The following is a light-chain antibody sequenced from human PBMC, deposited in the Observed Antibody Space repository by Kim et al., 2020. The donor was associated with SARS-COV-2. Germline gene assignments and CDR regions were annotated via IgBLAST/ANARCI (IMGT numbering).Light chain of an antibody. CDR1: SSNIGSNF. CDR2: RNN. V-gene: IGLV1-47*01. CDR3: AVWDDSLSGPWV. Sequence: RVTISCSESSSNIGSNFVYWYQQLPGTAPKLLVYRNNQRPSGVPDRFSGSRSGTSASLAISGLRSEDEADYYCAVWDDSLSGPWVFGGGTKLTVL. J-gene: IGLJ3*02.